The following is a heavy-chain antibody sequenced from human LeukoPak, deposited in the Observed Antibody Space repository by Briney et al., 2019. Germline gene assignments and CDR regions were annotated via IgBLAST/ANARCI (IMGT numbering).Heavy chain of an antibody. CDR3: ARHGTLRGYYDSSGYYSGWFDP. V-gene: IGHV4-39*01. CDR2: IYYSGST. CDR1: GGSISSSSYY. D-gene: IGHD3-22*01. Sequence: SETLSLTCTVSGGSISSSSYYWGWIRQPPGKGLEWIGSIYYSGSTYYNPSLKSRVTISVDTSKNQFSLKLSSVTAADTAVYYCARHGTLRGYYDSSGYYSGWFDPWGQGTLVTVSS. J-gene: IGHJ5*02.